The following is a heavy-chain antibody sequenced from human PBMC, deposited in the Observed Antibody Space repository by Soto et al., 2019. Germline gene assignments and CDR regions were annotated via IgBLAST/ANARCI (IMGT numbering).Heavy chain of an antibody. J-gene: IGHJ3*02. CDR2: IIPIFGTA. CDR3: ARHYELTNAFDI. Sequence: SVKVSCKASGGTFSSYAISWVRQAPGQGLEWMGGIIPIFGTANYAQKFQGRVTITADESTSTAYMELSSLRSEDTAVYYCARHYELTNAFDIWGQGTMVTVS. V-gene: IGHV1-69*13. CDR1: GGTFSSYA. D-gene: IGHD3-3*01.